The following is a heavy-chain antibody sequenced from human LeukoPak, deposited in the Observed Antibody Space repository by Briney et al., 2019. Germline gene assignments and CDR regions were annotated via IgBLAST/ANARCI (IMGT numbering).Heavy chain of an antibody. CDR2: IYYRSKWYN. CDR1: LDSVSSNSAA. J-gene: IGHJ4*02. D-gene: IGHD5-18*01. V-gene: IGHV6-1*01. CDR3: ARGTTDMGHS. Sequence: SQTLSLTCAISLDSVSSNSAAWDSITQSPSRGLEWLGRIYYRSKWYNDYAVSVKSRITNNPDPSQNQSSLQLNSVAPEDTAVYYCARGTTDMGHSWGQGTLVTVSS.